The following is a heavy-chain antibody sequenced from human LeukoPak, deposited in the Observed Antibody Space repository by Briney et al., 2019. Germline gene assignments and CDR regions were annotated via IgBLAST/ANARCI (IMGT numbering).Heavy chain of an antibody. CDR1: GFTFSDYS. CDR2: ISSSSTTI. D-gene: IGHD2-21*01. CDR3: ARERVIAAAGDGFDS. V-gene: IGHV3-48*02. Sequence: PGGSLRLSCAASGFTFSDYSMNWVRQAPGKRLEWVSYISSSSTTIFYADSVKGRFTISRDNAKNSLFLQMNGLRDEDTALYYCARERVIAAAGDGFDSWGQGTLVTVSS. J-gene: IGHJ4*02.